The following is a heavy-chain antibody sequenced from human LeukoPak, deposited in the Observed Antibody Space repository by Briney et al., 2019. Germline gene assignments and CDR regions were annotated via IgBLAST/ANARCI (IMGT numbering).Heavy chain of an antibody. J-gene: IGHJ4*02. CDR1: GGSTSGYF. D-gene: IGHD5-12*01. CDR3: AREPTSGREPTSGRPLDY. V-gene: IGHV4-4*07. CDR2: MYSTGSN. Sequence: SETLSLTCTVSGGSTSGYFWTWIRQPAGKGLEWIGRMYSTGSNNYNPSLKSRVTMSLDTSKNQFSLNLTSVTAADTAVYYCAREPTSGREPTSGRPLDYWHQGTLVTVSS.